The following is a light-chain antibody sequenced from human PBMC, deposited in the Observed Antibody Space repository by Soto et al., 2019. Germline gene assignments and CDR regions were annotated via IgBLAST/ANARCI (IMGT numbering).Light chain of an antibody. Sequence: EIVLTQSPGTLSLSPGERATLSCRASQSVGSSCLAWYQQKPGQAPRLLIYGASIRATGIPDRFSGSGSGTDFTLTISRLEPEDFAVYYCQQCGSSPWTFGQGTKVEIK. CDR1: QSVGSSC. J-gene: IGKJ1*01. CDR2: GAS. CDR3: QQCGSSPWT. V-gene: IGKV3-20*01.